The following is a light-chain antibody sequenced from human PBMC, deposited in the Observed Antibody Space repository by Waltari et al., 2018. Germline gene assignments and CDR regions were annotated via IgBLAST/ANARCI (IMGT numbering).Light chain of an antibody. CDR3: QHYNSYWWT. J-gene: IGKJ1*01. CDR1: QSVSLW. V-gene: IGKV1-5*03. Sequence: DIQMTQSPSTLSASVGDRVIITCRASQSVSLWLAWYQQKPGKATKLLIYKASSLKSGVPSRFSGSGSGTEFTLTITSLQPEDFATYYCQHYNSYWWTFGQGTKVEIK. CDR2: KAS.